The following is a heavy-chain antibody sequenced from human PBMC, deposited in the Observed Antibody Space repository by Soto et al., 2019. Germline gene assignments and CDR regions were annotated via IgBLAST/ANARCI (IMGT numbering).Heavy chain of an antibody. CDR2: ISGSGGST. V-gene: IGHV3-23*01. Sequence: GGSLRLSCAASGFTFSSYAMSWVRQAPGKGLEWVSAISGSGGSTYYADSVKGRFTISRDNSKNTLYLQMNSLRAEDTAVYYCAKDLRETWRFLEWTGYFDYWGQGTLVTVSS. J-gene: IGHJ4*02. CDR1: GFTFSSYA. CDR3: AKDLRETWRFLEWTGYFDY. D-gene: IGHD3-3*01.